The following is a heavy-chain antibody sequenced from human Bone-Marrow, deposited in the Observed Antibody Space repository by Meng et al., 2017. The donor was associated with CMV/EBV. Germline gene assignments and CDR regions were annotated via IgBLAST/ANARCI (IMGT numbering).Heavy chain of an antibody. CDR2: IYYSGST. J-gene: IGHJ4*02. D-gene: IGHD3-3*01. Sequence: SETLSLTCTVSGGSISSYYWSWIRQPPGKGLEWIGYIYYSGSTNYNPSLKSRVTISVDTSKNQFSLKLSSVTAADTAVYYCARGRGVVKQYYFDYWGQGTLVTVSS. V-gene: IGHV4-59*01. CDR1: GGSISSYY. CDR3: ARGRGVVKQYYFDY.